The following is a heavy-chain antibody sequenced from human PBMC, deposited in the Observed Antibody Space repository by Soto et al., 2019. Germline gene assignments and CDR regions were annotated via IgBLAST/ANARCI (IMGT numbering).Heavy chain of an antibody. CDR2: TYYRSKWLT. CDR1: GDSVSSNSAA. CDR3: ARHNYGSGSTYFDY. V-gene: IGHV6-1*01. Sequence: PSQTLSLTCAISGDSVSSNSAAWNWIRQSPSRGLEWLGRTYYRSKWLTGYAVSVESRITINPDTSKNQFSLQLNSMTAADTAVYYCARHNYGSGSTYFDYWGQGTLVTVSS. D-gene: IGHD3-10*01. J-gene: IGHJ4*02.